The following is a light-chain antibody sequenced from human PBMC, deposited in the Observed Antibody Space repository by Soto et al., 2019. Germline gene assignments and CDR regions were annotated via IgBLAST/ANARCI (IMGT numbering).Light chain of an antibody. J-gene: IGLJ2*01. V-gene: IGLV2-8*01. CDR3: SSYAGSNNLL. CDR2: EVS. Sequence: QSALTQPPSASGSPGQSVTISCTGTSSDVGGYNYVSWYQQHPGKAPKLIIYEVSKRPSGVPDRFSGSKSGNTASLTVSGRQAEDEAEFYCSSYAGSNNLLFGGGTQLTVL. CDR1: SSDVGGYNY.